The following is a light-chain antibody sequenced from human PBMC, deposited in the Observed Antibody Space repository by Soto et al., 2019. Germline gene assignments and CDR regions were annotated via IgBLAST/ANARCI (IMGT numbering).Light chain of an antibody. CDR2: KVS. CDR1: SSDVGGYNY. Sequence: QSVLTQPASVSGSPGQSITISCTGTSSDVGGYNYVSWYQQYPGRVPKLLIYKVSNRPSGVSNRFSGSKSGNAASLTISGLQAEDEAHYYCCSSTGISTLLFATGTKVTVL. J-gene: IGLJ1*01. V-gene: IGLV2-14*01. CDR3: CSSTGISTLL.